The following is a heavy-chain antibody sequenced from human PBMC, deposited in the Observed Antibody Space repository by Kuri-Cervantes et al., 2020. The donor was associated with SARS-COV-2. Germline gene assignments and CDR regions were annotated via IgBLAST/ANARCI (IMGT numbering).Heavy chain of an antibody. CDR2: ISSSGSNI. CDR1: GFTLSDYY. CDR3: AAPIYDFWSGYWDYYYGMDV. V-gene: IGHV3-11*04. J-gene: IGHJ6*02. Sequence: GGSLRLSCAASGFTLSDYYMNWIRQAPGKGLEWVSYISSSGSNIYYADSVKGRFTISRDNAQNSLYLQMNSLRAEDTAVYYCAAPIYDFWSGYWDYYYGMDVWGQGTTVTVSS. D-gene: IGHD3-3*01.